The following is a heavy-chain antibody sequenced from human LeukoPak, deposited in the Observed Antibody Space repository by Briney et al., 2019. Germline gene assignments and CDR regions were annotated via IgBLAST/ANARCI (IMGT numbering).Heavy chain of an antibody. CDR1: GGSISSYY. CDR3: ARGYSSSWYRPDYYYYYMDV. Sequence: SETLSLTCTVSGGSISSYYWSWIRQPPGKGLEWIGYIYYSGSTNYNPSLKSRVTISVDTSKNQFSLKLSSVTAADTAVYYCARGYSSSWYRPDYYYYYMDVWGKGTTVTVSS. CDR2: IYYSGST. D-gene: IGHD6-13*01. J-gene: IGHJ6*03. V-gene: IGHV4-59*01.